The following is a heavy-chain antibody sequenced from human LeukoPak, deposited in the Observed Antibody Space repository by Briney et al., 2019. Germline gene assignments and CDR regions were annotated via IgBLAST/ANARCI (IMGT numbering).Heavy chain of an antibody. D-gene: IGHD3-10*01. CDR1: GFTFSSYG. CDR2: IWYDGSNK. Sequence: PGGSLRLSCAASGFTFSSYGMHWVRQAPGKGLEWVAVIWYDGSNKYYADSVKGRFTISRDNSKNTLYLQMNSLRAEDTAVYYCAREVGGWFGELDNWGQGTLVTVSS. CDR3: AREVGGWFGELDN. J-gene: IGHJ4*02. V-gene: IGHV3-33*01.